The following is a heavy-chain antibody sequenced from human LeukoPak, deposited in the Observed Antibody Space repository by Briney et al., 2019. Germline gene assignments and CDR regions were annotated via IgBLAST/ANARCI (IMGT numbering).Heavy chain of an antibody. Sequence: GGSLRLSCAASGFTFSDYSINWVRQAPGKGLEWISYIGIDSGNTNYADSVKGRFTISGDKAKNSLYLQMNSLRVEDTAVYYCARDYKYAFDNWGQGTLVTVSS. CDR3: ARDYKYAFDN. V-gene: IGHV3-48*01. D-gene: IGHD5-24*01. CDR1: GFTFSDYS. J-gene: IGHJ4*02. CDR2: IGIDSGNT.